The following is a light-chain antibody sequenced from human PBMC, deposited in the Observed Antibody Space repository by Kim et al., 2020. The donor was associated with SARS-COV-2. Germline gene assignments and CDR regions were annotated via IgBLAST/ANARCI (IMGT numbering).Light chain of an antibody. CDR2: GAS. Sequence: SAGERAPLACRASQSVSSNLAWYQQKPGQAPRLLIYGASTRATGIPARFSGSGSGTEFTLTISSLQSEDFAVYYCQQDNNWPPWTFGQGTKVDIK. CDR3: QQDNNWPPWT. CDR1: QSVSSN. J-gene: IGKJ1*01. V-gene: IGKV3-15*01.